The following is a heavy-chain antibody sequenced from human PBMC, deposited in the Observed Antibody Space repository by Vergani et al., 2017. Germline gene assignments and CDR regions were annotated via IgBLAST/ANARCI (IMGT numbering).Heavy chain of an antibody. CDR2: INPNSGGT. D-gene: IGHD2-2*01. V-gene: IGHV1-2*02. J-gene: IGHJ5*02. Sequence: QVQLVQSGAEVKKPGASVKVSCKASGYTFTGYYMHWVRQAPGQGLEWMGWINPNSGGTNYAQEFQGRVTMTRDTSISTAYMELSRLRSDDTALYYCARAHCSSTSCYDWFDPWGQGTLVTVSS. CDR3: ARAHCSSTSCYDWFDP. CDR1: GYTFTGYY.